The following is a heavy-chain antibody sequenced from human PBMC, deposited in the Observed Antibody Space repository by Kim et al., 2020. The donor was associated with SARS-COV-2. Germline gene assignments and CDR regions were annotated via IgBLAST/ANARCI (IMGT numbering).Heavy chain of an antibody. CDR2: FFYRGIT. D-gene: IGHD2-15*01. V-gene: IGHV4-59*01. Sequence: SETLSLTCTISGGSISSYYWSWIRQPPGKGLEWIGYFFYRGITNNNPSLRSRVTISVDTSKNQFSLRLSSVTAADTAVYYCARDFSGSSVAPFDIWGQGKWSPSLQ. J-gene: IGHJ3*02. CDR1: GGSISSYY. CDR3: ARDFSGSSVAPFDI.